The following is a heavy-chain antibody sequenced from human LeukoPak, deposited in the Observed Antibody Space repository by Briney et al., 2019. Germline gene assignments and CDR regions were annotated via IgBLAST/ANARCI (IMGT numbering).Heavy chain of an antibody. D-gene: IGHD6-13*01. V-gene: IGHV5-51*01. J-gene: IGHJ6*02. Sequence: GEPLKISCKVSGYKFTTHWIGWVRQMPGKGLEYMGIIYADDSETRYSPAFEGQVTISADKSTSTAYLQWSSLNASDTAMYYCARTNTGGGYFYYVMDVWGQGTTVTVS. CDR3: ARTNTGGGYFYYVMDV. CDR1: GYKFTTHW. CDR2: IYADDSET.